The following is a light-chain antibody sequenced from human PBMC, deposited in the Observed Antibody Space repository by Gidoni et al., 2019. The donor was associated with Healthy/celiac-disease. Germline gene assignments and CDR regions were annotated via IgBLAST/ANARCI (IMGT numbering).Light chain of an antibody. CDR3: QQRSNWPS. J-gene: IGKJ4*01. CDR2: DAS. CDR1: QSVSSY. V-gene: IGKV3-11*01. Sequence: EIVLTQSPATLSLSPGERATLSCRASQSVSSYLAWYQQKPGQAPRLLIYDASNRATVIPARFSGSVSGTDFTLTISSLYPEYFAFYYCQQRSNWPSFGGGTKVEIK.